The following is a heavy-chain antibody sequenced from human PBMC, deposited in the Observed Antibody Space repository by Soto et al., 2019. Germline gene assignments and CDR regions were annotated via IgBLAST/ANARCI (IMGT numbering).Heavy chain of an antibody. D-gene: IGHD3-3*02. CDR1: GGAISSYY. J-gene: IGHJ6*02. V-gene: IGHV4-4*07. CDR2: VFSSGST. Sequence: QVQLQESGPGLVKPSETLSLTCSVPGGAISSYYWSWVRQPAGKGLEWIGRVFSSGSTNYNASLKGRVTMSIDTSKNEVSLTPRSVTAADTAVYYCARVAFSYFGMDVWGPGTTVTVSS. CDR3: ARVAFSYFGMDV.